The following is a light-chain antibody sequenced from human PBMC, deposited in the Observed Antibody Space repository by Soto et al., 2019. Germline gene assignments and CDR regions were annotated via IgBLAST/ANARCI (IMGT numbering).Light chain of an antibody. V-gene: IGKV3-11*01. CDR1: QSVSSY. CDR2: DAS. Sequence: EIVLTQSPATLSLSPGERATLSCRASQSVSSYLAWYQQKPGQAPRLLIYDASNRATGIPARFSGSGSGTDFTLTISRLEPEDFAGYYWQQRSPPLTFGGGTKVEIK. CDR3: QQRSPPLT. J-gene: IGKJ4*01.